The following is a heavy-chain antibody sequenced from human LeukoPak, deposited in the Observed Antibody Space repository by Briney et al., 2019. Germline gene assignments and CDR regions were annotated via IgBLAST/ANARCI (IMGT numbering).Heavy chain of an antibody. CDR3: ARDRTRTMVRGVIMGY. Sequence: GGSLRLSCAASGFTFSCYWMSWVRQAPGKGLEWVANIKQDGSEKYYVDSVKGRFTISRDNAKNSLYLQMNSLRAEDTAVYYCARDRTRTMVRGVIMGYWGQGTLVTVSS. V-gene: IGHV3-7*03. CDR2: IKQDGSEK. CDR1: GFTFSCYW. J-gene: IGHJ4*02. D-gene: IGHD3-10*01.